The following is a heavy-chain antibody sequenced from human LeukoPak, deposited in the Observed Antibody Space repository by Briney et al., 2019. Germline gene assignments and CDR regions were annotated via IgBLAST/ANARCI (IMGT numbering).Heavy chain of an antibody. J-gene: IGHJ6*02. V-gene: IGHV1-18*01. D-gene: IGHD2-2*01. Sequence: VASVKVSCKASGYTFTSYGISWVRQAPGQGLEWMGWISAYNGNTNYAQKLQGRVTMTTDTSTSTAYMELRSLRSVDTAVYYCARCEVPAAMVRSRGYYYYGMDVWGQGTTVTVSS. CDR3: ARCEVPAAMVRSRGYYYYGMDV. CDR1: GYTFTSYG. CDR2: ISAYNGNT.